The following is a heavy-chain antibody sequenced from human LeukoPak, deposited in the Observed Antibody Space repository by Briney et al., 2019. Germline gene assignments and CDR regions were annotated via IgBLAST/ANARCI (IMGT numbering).Heavy chain of an antibody. V-gene: IGHV4-30-4*01. CDR3: ARAPIAVAGMVDY. CDR1: GGSISSGDYY. Sequence: SQTLSLTCTVSGGSISSGDYYWSWLRQPPGTGLEWLGYIYYSGSTYYNPSLKSRVTISVDTSKNQFSLKLSSVTAADTAVYYCARAPIAVAGMVDYWGQGTLVTVSS. D-gene: IGHD6-19*01. J-gene: IGHJ4*02. CDR2: IYYSGST.